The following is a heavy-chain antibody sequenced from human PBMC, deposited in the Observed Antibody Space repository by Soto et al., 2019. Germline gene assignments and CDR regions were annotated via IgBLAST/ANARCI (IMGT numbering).Heavy chain of an antibody. CDR1: GFTFSDYY. CDR3: ARDPRRATYYDFWSGYQRPNYGMDV. CDR2: ISSSSSYT. Sequence: VGSLRLSCAASGFTFSDYYMSWIRQAPGKGLEWVSYISSSSSYTNYADSVKGRFTISRDNAKNSLYLQMNSLRAEDTAVYYCARDPRRATYYDFWSGYQRPNYGMDVWGQGTTVTVSS. V-gene: IGHV3-11*06. D-gene: IGHD3-3*01. J-gene: IGHJ6*02.